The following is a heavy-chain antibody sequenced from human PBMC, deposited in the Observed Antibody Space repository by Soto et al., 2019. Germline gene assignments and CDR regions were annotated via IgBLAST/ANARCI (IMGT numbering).Heavy chain of an antibody. CDR1: GFTFSNAW. V-gene: IGHV3-15*07. D-gene: IGHD6-13*01. CDR2: IKSKTDGGTT. CDR3: TGSSSLIKPPFDY. J-gene: IGHJ4*02. Sequence: EVQLVESGGGLVKPGGSLRLSCAASGFTFSNAWMNWVRQAPGKGLEWVGRIKSKTDGGTTDYAAPVKGRFTISRDDSNNTLYLQMNSLKTEDTAVYYCTGSSSLIKPPFDYWGQGTLVTVSS.